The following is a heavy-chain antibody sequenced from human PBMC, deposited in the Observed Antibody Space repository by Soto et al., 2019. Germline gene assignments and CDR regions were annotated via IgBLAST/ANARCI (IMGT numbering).Heavy chain of an antibody. CDR2: IYYSGST. CDR3: ARYGDYVNDYFDY. Sequence: KTSETLSLTCTVSGGSISSYYWSWIRQPPGKGLEWIGYIYYSGSTNYNPSLKSRVTISVDTSKNQFSLKLSSVTAADTAVYYCARYGDYVNDYFDYWGQGTLVTVSS. J-gene: IGHJ4*02. D-gene: IGHD4-17*01. V-gene: IGHV4-59*01. CDR1: GGSISSYY.